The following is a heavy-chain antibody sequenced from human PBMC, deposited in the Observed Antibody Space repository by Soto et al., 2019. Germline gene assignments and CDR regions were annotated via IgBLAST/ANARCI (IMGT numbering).Heavy chain of an antibody. CDR1: GYIFTAYY. D-gene: IGHD2-15*01. Sequence: GASVKVSCKASGYIFTAYYIFWARQAPGQGLDWVGIINPRNGNTEYSQKFQGRVTMTSDTATNTVYMELSSLRSDDTAVYYCARDGVVVAGRNWFDPWGPGTLVTVSS. CDR2: INPRNGNT. V-gene: IGHV1-46*01. J-gene: IGHJ5*02. CDR3: ARDGVVVAGRNWFDP.